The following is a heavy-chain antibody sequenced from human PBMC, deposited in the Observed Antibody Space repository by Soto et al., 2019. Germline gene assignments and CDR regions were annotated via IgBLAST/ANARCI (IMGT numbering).Heavy chain of an antibody. CDR1: GFTFYDYA. D-gene: IGHD6-13*01. Sequence: AWGSLRLSCAASGFTFYDYAIRCVRQLPLKGLEWVSGINWNSGSIGYGDSVKGRFAISRDNAKNSLHLQMNSLSAEDTAFYYCVKDESINWYSGHFRHWGQGTLVTVSS. CDR2: INWNSGSI. CDR3: VKDESINWYSGHFRH. V-gene: IGHV3-9*01. J-gene: IGHJ1*01.